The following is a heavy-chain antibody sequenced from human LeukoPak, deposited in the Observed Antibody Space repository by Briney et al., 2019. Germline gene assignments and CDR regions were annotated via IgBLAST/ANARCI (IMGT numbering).Heavy chain of an antibody. J-gene: IGHJ4*02. CDR3: ERGIRYLEWLFSYFDY. D-gene: IGHD3-3*01. Sequence: GGSLRLSCAASGFTFSSYSMTWVRQAPGKGLEWVSSISSSSSYLYYADSVKGRFTISRDNAKNSLYLQMNSLRVEDTFFFQGERGIRYLEWLFSYFDYWGQGTLVTVSS. V-gene: IGHV3-21*01. CDR1: GFTFSSYS. CDR2: ISSSSSYL.